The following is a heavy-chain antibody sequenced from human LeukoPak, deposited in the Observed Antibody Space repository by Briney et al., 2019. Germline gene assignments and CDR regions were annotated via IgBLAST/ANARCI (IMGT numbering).Heavy chain of an antibody. Sequence: GGSLRPSCAASGFTFSNYAMHWVRQAPGKVLDWVAFIRYNGTNKNYADSVKGRFTISRDNSKNALYLEMSSLRLEDTAVYYCVRGNEIDYWGQGTLVTVSS. CDR2: IRYNGTNK. CDR3: VRGNEIDY. V-gene: IGHV3-30*02. D-gene: IGHD4-23*01. CDR1: GFTFSNYA. J-gene: IGHJ4*02.